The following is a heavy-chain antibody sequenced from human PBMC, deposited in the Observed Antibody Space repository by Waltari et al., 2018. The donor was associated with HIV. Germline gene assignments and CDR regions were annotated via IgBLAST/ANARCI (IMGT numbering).Heavy chain of an antibody. Sequence: QVYLAQSGPGLVRPSQPIHLICVISGDSVSSGTAAWHWIRQSPSRGLEWLGRTYYRSKWSTDYAESVRGRISITPDTDNNQFSLHLTSVTAADTAVYFCARDSYSLDFWGLGTQVLVSS. CDR2: TYYRSKWST. D-gene: IGHD4-4*01. CDR1: GDSVSSGTAA. V-gene: IGHV6-1*01. CDR3: ARDSYSLDF. J-gene: IGHJ4*02.